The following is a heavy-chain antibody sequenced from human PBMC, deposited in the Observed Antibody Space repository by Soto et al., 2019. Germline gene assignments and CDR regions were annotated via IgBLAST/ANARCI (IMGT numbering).Heavy chain of an antibody. V-gene: IGHV5-10-1*03. CDR2: IDPSDSYT. Sequence: EVQLVPSGAEVKKPGESLRISCKGSGYSFTSYWISWVRQMPGKGLEWMGRIDPSDSYTNYSPSFQGHVTISADKSISTAYLQWSSLKASDTAMYYCARHPLLDVVVPAASNWFDPWGQGTLVTVSS. D-gene: IGHD2-2*01. CDR1: GYSFTSYW. CDR3: ARHPLLDVVVPAASNWFDP. J-gene: IGHJ5*02.